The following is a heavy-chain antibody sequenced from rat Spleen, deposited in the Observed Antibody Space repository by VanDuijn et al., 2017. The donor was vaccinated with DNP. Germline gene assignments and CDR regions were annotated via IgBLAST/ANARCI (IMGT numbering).Heavy chain of an antibody. CDR3: TTDFERGY. CDR2: IRTSGDNT. CDR1: GFTFSYYW. Sequence: EVQLVESGGDLVQPGRSLKLSCVASGFTFSYYWMAWVRQPPGKGLEWVASIRTSGDNTYYPDSVRGRFTISRDNAKNTQYLQLDSLRSEDTATFYCTTDFERGYWGQGVMVTVSS. D-gene: IGHD1-11*01. J-gene: IGHJ2*01. V-gene: IGHV5-31*01.